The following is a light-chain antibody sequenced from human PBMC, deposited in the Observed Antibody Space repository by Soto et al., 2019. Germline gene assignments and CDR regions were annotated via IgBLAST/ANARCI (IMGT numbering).Light chain of an antibody. V-gene: IGKV3-20*01. J-gene: IGKJ5*01. CDR3: QQYANSIT. Sequence: EIVLTQSPGTQSLSPGETATLSCRASQSVGSNNLAWYHQKPGQTPRLLIYDASSRATGIPDRFSGSGSGTDFTLTISSLEPEDFAVYYCQQYANSITFGQGTRLE. CDR2: DAS. CDR1: QSVGSNN.